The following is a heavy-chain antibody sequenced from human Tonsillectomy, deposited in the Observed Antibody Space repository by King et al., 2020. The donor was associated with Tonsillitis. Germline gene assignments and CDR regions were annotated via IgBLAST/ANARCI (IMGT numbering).Heavy chain of an antibody. CDR2: IVVGSGNT. V-gene: IGHV1-58*01. D-gene: IGHD2-2*03. Sequence: QLVQSGPEVKKPGTSVKVSCKASGFTFTSSAVQWVRQARGQRLEWIGWIVVGSGNTNYAQKFQERVTITRDMSTSTAYMELSSLRSEDTAVYYCAADLDIVVVPAAMDYYYYGMDVWGQGTTVTVSS. CDR3: AADLDIVVVPAAMDYYYYGMDV. J-gene: IGHJ6*02. CDR1: GFTFTSSA.